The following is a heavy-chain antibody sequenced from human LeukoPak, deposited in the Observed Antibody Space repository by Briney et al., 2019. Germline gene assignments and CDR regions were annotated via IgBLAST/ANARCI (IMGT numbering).Heavy chain of an antibody. J-gene: IGHJ5*02. CDR2: IYPADSDI. Sequence: GESLKISCKGSGYSITSYWIAWVRQMPGKGLEWMGIIYPADSDIRYSPSFQGQVTISADKSISTAYLQWSSLKASDTAMYYCARQEYCSGGSCYTWFDPWGQGTLVTVSS. CDR1: GYSITSYW. CDR3: ARQEYCSGGSCYTWFDP. V-gene: IGHV5-51*01. D-gene: IGHD2-15*01.